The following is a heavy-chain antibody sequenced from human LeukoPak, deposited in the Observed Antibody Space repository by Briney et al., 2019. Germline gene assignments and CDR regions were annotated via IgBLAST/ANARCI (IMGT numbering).Heavy chain of an antibody. J-gene: IGHJ4*02. Sequence: ASVKVSRKASGYTFTGYYMHWVRQAPGQGLEWMGWINPNSGGTNYAQKFQGRVTMTRDTSISTAYMELSRLRSDDTAVYYCARGDNWNLYYFDYWGQGTLVTVSS. D-gene: IGHD1-20*01. CDR1: GYTFTGYY. CDR3: ARGDNWNLYYFDY. V-gene: IGHV1-2*02. CDR2: INPNSGGT.